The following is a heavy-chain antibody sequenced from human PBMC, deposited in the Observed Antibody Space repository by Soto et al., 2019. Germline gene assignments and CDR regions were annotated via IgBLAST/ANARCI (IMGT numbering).Heavy chain of an antibody. CDR2: ISAYNGNT. CDR1: GYTFTSYG. J-gene: IGHJ5*02. V-gene: IGHV1-18*01. D-gene: IGHD3-22*01. Sequence: ASVKVSCKASGYTFTSYGISWVRQAPGQGLEWMGWISAYNGNTNYAQKLQGRVTMTTDTSTSTAYMELRSLRSDDTAVYYCVRDGLYDSSGYDNWFDPWGQGTLVTVSS. CDR3: VRDGLYDSSGYDNWFDP.